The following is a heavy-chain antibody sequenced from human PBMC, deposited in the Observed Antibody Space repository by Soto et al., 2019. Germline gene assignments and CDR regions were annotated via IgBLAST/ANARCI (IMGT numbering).Heavy chain of an antibody. D-gene: IGHD4-4*01. CDR3: AIATTSSPYGMDV. CDR1: GFTFSSYA. CDR2: ISGSGGST. V-gene: IGHV3-23*01. J-gene: IGHJ6*02. Sequence: EVQLLESGGGLVQPGGSLRLSCAASGFTFSSYAMSWVRQAPGKGLEWVSAISGSGGSTYYADSVKGRFTISRDNSKNPLYLPMNSLRAEDTAVYYCAIATTSSPYGMDVWVQGTTVTVSS.